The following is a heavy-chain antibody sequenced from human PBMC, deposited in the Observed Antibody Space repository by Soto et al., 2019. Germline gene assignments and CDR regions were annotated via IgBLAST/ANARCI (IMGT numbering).Heavy chain of an antibody. CDR3: AKPHYYGSGSEDY. J-gene: IGHJ4*02. CDR1: GFTFSSYA. V-gene: IGHV3-23*01. D-gene: IGHD3-10*01. Sequence: EVQLLESGGGLVQPGGSLRLSCVVSGFTFSSYAMTWVRQAPGKGLECVSSIRGSGYSTYYADSVKGRFTISRDNSKNTPFLQMNSLRAEDTAVYYCAKPHYYGSGSEDYWGQGTLVTVSS. CDR2: IRGSGYST.